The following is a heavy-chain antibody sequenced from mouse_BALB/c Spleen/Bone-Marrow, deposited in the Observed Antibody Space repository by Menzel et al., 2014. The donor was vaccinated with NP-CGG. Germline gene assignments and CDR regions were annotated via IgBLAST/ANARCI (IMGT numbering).Heavy chain of an antibody. J-gene: IGHJ4*01. V-gene: IGHV1-9*01. Sequence: QVHLQQPGAELMKPGASVKISCKATGYTFSSYWIEWVKQRPGHGLEWIGEILPGSGSTNYNEKFKGKATFTADTSSNTTYMQLSSLTSEDSAVYYCARGLWLRRSYYAMDYWGQGTSVTVSS. CDR3: ARGLWLRRSYYAMDY. D-gene: IGHD2-2*01. CDR1: GYTFSSYW. CDR2: ILPGSGST.